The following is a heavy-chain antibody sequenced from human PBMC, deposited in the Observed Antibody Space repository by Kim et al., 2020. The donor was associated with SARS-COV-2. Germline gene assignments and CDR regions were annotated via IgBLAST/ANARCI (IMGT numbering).Heavy chain of an antibody. D-gene: IGHD6-6*01. Sequence: VKGRFTISRDNSKNTLYLQMNSLRAEDTAVYYCAKDWGIAARNYYYYMDVWGKGTTVTVSS. CDR3: AKDWGIAARNYYYYMDV. V-gene: IGHV3-30*02. J-gene: IGHJ6*03.